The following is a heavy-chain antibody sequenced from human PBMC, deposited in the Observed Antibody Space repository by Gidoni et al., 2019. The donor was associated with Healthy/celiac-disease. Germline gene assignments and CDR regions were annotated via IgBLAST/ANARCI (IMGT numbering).Heavy chain of an antibody. CDR2: IYYSGST. D-gene: IGHD6-13*01. CDR3: ASRHPSSWGY. CDR1: GGSISSSSYY. Sequence: QLQLQESGPGLVKPSETLSLTCTVSGGSISSSSYYWGWIRQPPGKGLEWIGSIYYSGSTYYNPYLKSRVTISVDTSKNQFSLKLSAVTAADTAVYYCASRHPSSWGYWGQGTLVTVSS. J-gene: IGHJ4*02. V-gene: IGHV4-39*01.